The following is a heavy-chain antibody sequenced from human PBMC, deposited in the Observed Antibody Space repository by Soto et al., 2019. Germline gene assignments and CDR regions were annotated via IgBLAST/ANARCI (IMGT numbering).Heavy chain of an antibody. J-gene: IGHJ6*02. V-gene: IGHV4-59*08. CDR2: IYYSGTT. D-gene: IGHD2-2*01. CDR3: ARHVPYCSSTSYCAYGMDV. Sequence: QVQLQESGPRLLKPSETLSLTCTVSGGSIINYYWSWIRQPPGKGLEWIGYIYYSGTTSYNPSLRSRVTISVDTSKNQCSLKLSSVTAADTAVYYCARHVPYCSSTSYCAYGMDVWGQGTTVTVSS. CDR1: GGSIINYY.